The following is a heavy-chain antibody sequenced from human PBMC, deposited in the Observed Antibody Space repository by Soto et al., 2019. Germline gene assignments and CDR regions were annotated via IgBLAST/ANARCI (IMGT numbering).Heavy chain of an antibody. Sequence: ASVKVSCKASGYTFSNYDINWVRQATGQGLEWMGWMNSNSGKTGYAQKFQGRVTMTRDTSTSTVYMELSSLRSEDTAVYYCARVYPSDTRYGYVGNNWFDPWGQGTLVTVSS. CDR2: MNSNSGKT. CDR3: ARVYPSDTRYGYVGNNWFDP. V-gene: IGHV1-8*01. J-gene: IGHJ5*02. CDR1: GYTFSNYD. D-gene: IGHD5-18*01.